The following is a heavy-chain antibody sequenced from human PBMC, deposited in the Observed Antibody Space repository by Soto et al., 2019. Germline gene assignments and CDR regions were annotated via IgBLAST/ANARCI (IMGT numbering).Heavy chain of an antibody. V-gene: IGHV3-23*01. D-gene: IGHD3-22*01. J-gene: IGHJ4*02. Sequence: GGSLRLSCAASGFTFSSYAMSWVRQAPGKGLEWVSAISGSGGSTYYADSVKGRFTISRDNSKNTLYLQMNSLRAEDTAVYYCAKDLNYYDSSGYLDYWGQGTLVTVSS. CDR3: AKDLNYYDSSGYLDY. CDR1: GFTFSSYA. CDR2: ISGSGGST.